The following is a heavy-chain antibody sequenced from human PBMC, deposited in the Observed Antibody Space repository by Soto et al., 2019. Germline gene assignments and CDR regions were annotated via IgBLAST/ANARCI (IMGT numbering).Heavy chain of an antibody. Sequence: EVQLVESGGGLVQPGGSLRLSCAPSGFTFSTYWMSWVRQAPGKGLEWVANINQDGSEKLYVDSVKGRFTISRDNAKNSLYLQMSSLRAEDTAVYYCARGRALDYWGQGTLVTVSS. CDR2: INQDGSEK. CDR1: GFTFSTYW. CDR3: ARGRALDY. V-gene: IGHV3-7*01. J-gene: IGHJ4*02.